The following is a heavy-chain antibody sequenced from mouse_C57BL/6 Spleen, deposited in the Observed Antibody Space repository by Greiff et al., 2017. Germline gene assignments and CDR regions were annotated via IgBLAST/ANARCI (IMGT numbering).Heavy chain of an antibody. V-gene: IGHV1-81*01. CDR1: GYTFTSYG. D-gene: IGHD1-1*01. CDR2: IYPKSGNT. CDR3: AILGENYDSSSYVSYAMDY. Sequence: QVQLQQSGAELARPGASVKLSCKASGYTFTSYGISWVKQRTGQGLEWIGEIYPKSGNTYYNEKFKGKATLTADKSSSTAYMELRSLTSEDSAVYFCAILGENYDSSSYVSYAMDYWGQGTSVTVSS. J-gene: IGHJ4*01.